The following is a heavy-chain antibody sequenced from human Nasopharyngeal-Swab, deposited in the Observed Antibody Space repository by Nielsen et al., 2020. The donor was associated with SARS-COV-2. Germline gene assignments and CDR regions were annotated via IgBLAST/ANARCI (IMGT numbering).Heavy chain of an antibody. D-gene: IGHD3-22*01. CDR2: ISYDASDK. Sequence: GGSLRLSCAASGFTFSSYTIHWVRQAPGKGLEWVAVISYDASDKYYADSVKGRFTISRDNSKNTLYLQMNSLRAEDTAVYYCARDYYDSSGYYNNWFDPWGQGTLVTVSS. J-gene: IGHJ5*02. CDR1: GFTFSSYT. V-gene: IGHV3-30*04. CDR3: ARDYYDSSGYYNNWFDP.